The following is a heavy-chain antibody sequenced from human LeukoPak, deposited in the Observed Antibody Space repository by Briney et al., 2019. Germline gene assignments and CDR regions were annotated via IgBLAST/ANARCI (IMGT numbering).Heavy chain of an antibody. J-gene: IGHJ6*02. V-gene: IGHV6-1*01. CDR2: TYYRSKWYN. Sequence: SQTLSLTCAISGDSFSSNSAAWNWIRQSPSRGLEWLGRTYYRSKWYNDYAVSVKSRITINPDTSKNQFSLQLNPVTPEDTAVYYCARDVAHDYYDSSGYYFSYYYGMDVWGQGTTVTVSS. CDR3: ARDVAHDYYDSSGYYFSYYYGMDV. D-gene: IGHD3-22*01. CDR1: GDSFSSNSAA.